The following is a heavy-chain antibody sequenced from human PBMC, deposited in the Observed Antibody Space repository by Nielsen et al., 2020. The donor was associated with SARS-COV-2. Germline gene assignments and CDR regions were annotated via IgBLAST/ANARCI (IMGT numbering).Heavy chain of an antibody. CDR3: AIIWSGYTDAFDI. Sequence: GGSLRLSCAASGFTFSSYSMNWVRQAPGKGLEWVSSISSSSSYIYYADSVKGRFTISRDNAKNSLYLQMNSLRAEDTAVYYCAIIWSGYTDAFDIWGQGTMVTDSS. J-gene: IGHJ3*02. D-gene: IGHD3-3*01. CDR1: GFTFSSYS. CDR2: ISSSSSYI. V-gene: IGHV3-21*01.